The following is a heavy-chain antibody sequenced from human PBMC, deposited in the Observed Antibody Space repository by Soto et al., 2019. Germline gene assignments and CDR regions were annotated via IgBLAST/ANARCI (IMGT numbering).Heavy chain of an antibody. Sequence: QVQLQESGPGLVKPSQTLSLTCTVSGGSISSGDYYWSWIRQPPGKGLEWIGYIYYSGSTYYNPSLKSRVTISVDTSKNQFALKLSSVTAADTAVYYCARANEQQLVRPHFDYWGQGTLVTVSS. D-gene: IGHD6-13*01. J-gene: IGHJ4*02. CDR1: GGSISSGDYY. CDR3: ARANEQQLVRPHFDY. V-gene: IGHV4-30-4*01. CDR2: IYYSGST.